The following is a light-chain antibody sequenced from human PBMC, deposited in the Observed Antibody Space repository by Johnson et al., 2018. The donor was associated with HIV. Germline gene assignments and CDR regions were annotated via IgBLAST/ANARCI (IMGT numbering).Light chain of an antibody. CDR3: GTWDSSLRVGF. Sequence: QSVLTQPPSVSAAPRQKVTISCSGSSSNIGNNYVSWYQQLPGRAPKLLIYDNNKRPSGIPDRFSGSKSGTSATLVITGLPTGDEADYYCGTWDSSLRVGFFGTGTKVTVL. J-gene: IGLJ1*01. CDR1: SSNIGNNY. CDR2: DNN. V-gene: IGLV1-51*01.